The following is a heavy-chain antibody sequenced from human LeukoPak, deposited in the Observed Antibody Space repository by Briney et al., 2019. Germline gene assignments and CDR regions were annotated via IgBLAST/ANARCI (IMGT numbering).Heavy chain of an antibody. Sequence: ASVKVSCKASGNTFTSYYMHWVRQAPGQGLEWMGVINPSGGSTTYAQKFQGRVTMTRDTSTSTVYMELSSLRSEDTAVYYCARDMMATIKVSKLGGFDIWGQGTMVTVSS. D-gene: IGHD5-24*01. CDR2: INPSGGST. J-gene: IGHJ3*02. CDR1: GNTFTSYY. V-gene: IGHV1-46*01. CDR3: ARDMMATIKVSKLGGFDI.